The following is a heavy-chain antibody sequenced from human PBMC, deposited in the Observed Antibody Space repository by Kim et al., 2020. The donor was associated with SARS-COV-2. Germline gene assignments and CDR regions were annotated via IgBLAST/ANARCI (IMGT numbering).Heavy chain of an antibody. J-gene: IGHJ6*02. CDR1: GFTFSNYW. Sequence: GGSLRLSCAASGFTFSNYWMHWVRQAPGKGLVWVSRVSRDGSSTSYADSVKGRFTISRDNAKNTVYLQMNSLRAEDTAVYFCARVSSYGLYYGMDVWGQGTTVTVSS. CDR2: VSRDGSST. CDR3: ARVSSYGLYYGMDV. V-gene: IGHV3-74*01. D-gene: IGHD3-16*01.